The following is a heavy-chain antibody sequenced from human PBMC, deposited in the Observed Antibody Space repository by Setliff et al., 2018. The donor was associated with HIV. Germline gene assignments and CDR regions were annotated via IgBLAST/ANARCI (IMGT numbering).Heavy chain of an antibody. CDR1: GDSVSGNSVS. V-gene: IGHV6-1*01. CDR3: VRENELLDGFDF. J-gene: IGHJ4*02. Sequence: SQTLSLTCVISGDSVSGNSVSWNWIRQSPSRGLEWLGRTYYRSKWYYQYALSLKSRISINPDTSKNQFSLQLNSVTPEDTGLYYCVRENELLDGFDFWGQGTLVTVSS. CDR2: TYYRSKWYY. D-gene: IGHD2-21*02.